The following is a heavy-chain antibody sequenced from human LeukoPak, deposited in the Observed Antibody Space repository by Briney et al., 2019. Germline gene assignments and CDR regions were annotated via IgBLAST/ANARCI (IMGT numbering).Heavy chain of an antibody. CDR1: GFSFSSYA. CDR2: ISGSGGGT. Sequence: PGGSLRLSCATSGFSFSSYAMSWVRQAPGKGLEWVSSISGSGGGTYYADSVKGRFTISRDNSKNTLYLQMNSLRAEDTAVYYCAKATTPPDYGGNSGAFDIWGQGTMVTVSS. J-gene: IGHJ3*02. V-gene: IGHV3-23*01. D-gene: IGHD4-23*01. CDR3: AKATTPPDYGGNSGAFDI.